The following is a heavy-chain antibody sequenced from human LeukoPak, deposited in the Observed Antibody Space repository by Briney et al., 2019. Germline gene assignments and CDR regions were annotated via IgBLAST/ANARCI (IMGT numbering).Heavy chain of an antibody. CDR1: GGSISSYY. V-gene: IGHV4-59*01. J-gene: IGHJ5*02. D-gene: IGHD1-14*01. CDR2: IYYSGST. CDR3: ARVRYQSGWFDP. Sequence: SETLSLTCTVSGGSISSYYWSWIRQPPGKGLEWIGYIYYSGSTNYNPSLKSRVTISVDTSKNQFSLKLSSVTAADTAVYYCARVRYQSGWFDPWGQGTLVTVSS.